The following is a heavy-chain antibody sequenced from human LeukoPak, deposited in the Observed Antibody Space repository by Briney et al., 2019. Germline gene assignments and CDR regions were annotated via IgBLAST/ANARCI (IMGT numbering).Heavy chain of an antibody. Sequence: SETLSLTCTVSGGSISSGSYYWSCIRQPAGKGLEWIVRIYTSGNTNYNPSLKSRVTISVDTSKTQFSLRRSSVTAADTAVYYCARDGVYGGFDYWGQGTLVTVSS. CDR1: GGSISSGSYY. J-gene: IGHJ4*02. CDR2: IYTSGNT. CDR3: ARDGVYGGFDY. D-gene: IGHD4-23*01. V-gene: IGHV4-61*02.